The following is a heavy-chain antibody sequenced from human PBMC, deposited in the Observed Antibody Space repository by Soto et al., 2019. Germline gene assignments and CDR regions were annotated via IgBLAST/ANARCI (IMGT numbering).Heavy chain of an antibody. CDR3: ARALHSYGRHDAFDI. V-gene: IGHV1-69*13. D-gene: IGHD5-18*01. CDR1: GGTFSSYA. J-gene: IGHJ3*02. Sequence: SVKVSCKASGGTFSSYAISWVRQAPGQGLEWMGGIIPIFGTANYAQKFQGRVTITADESTSTAYMELSSLRSEDTAVYYCARALHSYGRHDAFDIWGQGTMVTVSS. CDR2: IIPIFGTA.